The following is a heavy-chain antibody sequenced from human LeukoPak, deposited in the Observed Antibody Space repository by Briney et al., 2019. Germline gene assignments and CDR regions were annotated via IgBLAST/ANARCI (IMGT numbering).Heavy chain of an antibody. D-gene: IGHD3-10*01. Sequence: GGSLRLSCAASGFTFSSYSMNWVRRAPGKGLEWVSSISSSSSCMYYADSVKGRFTISRDNAKYSLYLQMNSLRAEDTAVYYCAGDSASLWFGELSGWFAPWGQGTLVTVSS. CDR2: ISSSSSCM. J-gene: IGHJ5*02. V-gene: IGHV3-21*01. CDR3: AGDSASLWFGELSGWFAP. CDR1: GFTFSSYS.